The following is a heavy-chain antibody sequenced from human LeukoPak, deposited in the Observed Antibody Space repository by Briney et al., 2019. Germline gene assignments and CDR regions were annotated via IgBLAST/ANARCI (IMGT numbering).Heavy chain of an antibody. CDR2: IGTIISTT. D-gene: IGHD6-19*01. Sequence: GGSLRLSCAASGFTISSYSMNWVRQSPGKGLEWVSYIGTIISTTYYADSVKGRFTVSRDDAKSSLYLQMSSLRAEDTAVYYCARNVYDLRGQWLVPGFDYWGQGTLVTVSS. CDR3: ARNVYDLRGQWLVPGFDY. CDR1: GFTISSYS. V-gene: IGHV3-48*04. J-gene: IGHJ4*02.